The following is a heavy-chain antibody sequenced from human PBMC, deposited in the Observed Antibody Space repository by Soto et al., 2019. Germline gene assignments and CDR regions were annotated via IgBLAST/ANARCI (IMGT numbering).Heavy chain of an antibody. V-gene: IGHV1-2*02. CDR3: ARGVVVVAAISYYYYGMDV. CDR1: GYTFTGYY. D-gene: IGHD2-15*01. CDR2: INPNSGGT. J-gene: IGHJ6*02. Sequence: GASVKVSCKASGYTFTGYYMHWVRQAPGQGLEWMGWINPNSGGTNYAQKFQGRVTMTRDTSISTAYMELSSLRSEDTAVYYCARGVVVVAAISYYYYGMDVWGQGTTVTVSS.